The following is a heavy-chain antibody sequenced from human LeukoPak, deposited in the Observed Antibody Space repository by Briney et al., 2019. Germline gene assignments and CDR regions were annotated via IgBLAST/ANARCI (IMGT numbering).Heavy chain of an antibody. V-gene: IGHV1-2*02. CDR1: GYTFTGYY. D-gene: IGHD5-12*01. J-gene: IGHJ4*02. CDR2: INPNSGGT. Sequence: ASVKVSCKASGYTFTGYYMHWVRQAPGQGLEWMGWINPNSGGTNYAQKFQGRVTMTRDTSISTAYMEPSRLRSDDTAVYYCARDESAVVATIHHFDYWGQGTLVTVSS. CDR3: ARDESAVVATIHHFDY.